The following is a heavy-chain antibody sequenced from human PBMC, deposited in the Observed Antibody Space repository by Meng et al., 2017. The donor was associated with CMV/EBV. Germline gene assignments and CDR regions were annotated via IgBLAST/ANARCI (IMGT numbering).Heavy chain of an antibody. CDR2: IYYSGST. CDR1: GGSISSGGYY. CDR3: ARVARQQLVQYYFGY. V-gene: IGHV4-31*03. J-gene: IGHJ4*02. Sequence: SETLSLTCTVSGGSISSGGYYWSWIRQHPGKGLEWIGYIYYSGSTYYNPSLKSRVTMSVDTSKSQFSLKLSSVTAADPAVYYWARVARQQLVQYYFGYWGQGTLVTVSS. D-gene: IGHD6-13*01.